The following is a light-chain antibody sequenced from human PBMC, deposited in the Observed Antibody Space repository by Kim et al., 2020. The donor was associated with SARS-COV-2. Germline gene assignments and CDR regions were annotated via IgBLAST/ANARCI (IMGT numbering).Light chain of an antibody. Sequence: PGERATLSCRASQSVSSNSFAWYQQKPRKAPRLLVYGASTRPAGIPDRSTGRGYGTDFTLTINRLEPEDFAVYYCQQYGSSPYTFGQGTKLEI. J-gene: IGKJ2*01. CDR2: GAS. CDR1: QSVSSNS. V-gene: IGKV3-20*01. CDR3: QQYGSSPYT.